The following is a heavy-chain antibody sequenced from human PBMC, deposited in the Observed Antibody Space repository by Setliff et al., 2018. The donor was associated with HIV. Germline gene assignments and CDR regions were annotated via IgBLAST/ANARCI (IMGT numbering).Heavy chain of an antibody. CDR3: ARDGPSYHYYMDV. CDR1: GGTFSSYG. Sequence: SVKVSCKASGGTFSSYGISWVRQAPGQGLEWMGGSIPILGIPNYAQKFRGRVTITTDESTNTAYMELSSLRSEDTAVYYCARDGPSYHYYMDVWGKGTTVTVSS. V-gene: IGHV1-69*10. J-gene: IGHJ6*03. CDR2: SIPILGIP.